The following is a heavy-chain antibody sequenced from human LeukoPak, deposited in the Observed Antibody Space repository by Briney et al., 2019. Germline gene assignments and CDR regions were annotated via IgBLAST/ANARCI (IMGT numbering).Heavy chain of an antibody. J-gene: IGHJ4*02. D-gene: IGHD4-17*01. V-gene: IGHV1-2*02. Sequence: ASVKVSCKASGYTFIGYYMHWVRQAPGQGLEWMGWINPKHGDTNYAQKFQDRVSMTRDTSISTAYMHLNRLRSDDTAVHYCARGDGDSFSDYWGQGTLVTVSS. CDR1: GYTFIGYY. CDR3: ARGDGDSFSDY. CDR2: INPKHGDT.